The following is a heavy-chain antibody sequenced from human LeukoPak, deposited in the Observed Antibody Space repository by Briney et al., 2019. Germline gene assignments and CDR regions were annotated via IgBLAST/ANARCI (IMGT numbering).Heavy chain of an antibody. D-gene: IGHD1-1*01. CDR2: ISYDGSNK. CDR3: AYLGLSSDWNDVPGPQIDH. CDR1: GFTFSSYA. Sequence: PGRSLRLSCAASGFTFSSYATHWVRQAPGKGLEWVAVISYDGSNKYYADSVKGRFTISRDDSKNMLYLQMSSLRVDDTAVYYCAYLGLSSDWNDVPGPQIDHWGQGMLVSVSS. J-gene: IGHJ4*02. V-gene: IGHV3-30-3*01.